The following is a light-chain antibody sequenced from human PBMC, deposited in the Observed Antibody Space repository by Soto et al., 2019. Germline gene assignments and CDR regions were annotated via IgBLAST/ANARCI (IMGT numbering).Light chain of an antibody. CDR2: EGS. CDR3: CSYAGRSTSWV. Sequence: QSVLTQPASVSGSPGQSITISCTGTISDVGSYDLVSWYQQHPGKAPKLMIYEGSKRPSGVSSRFSGSKSGNTASLTISGLHAEDEADYYCCSYAGRSTSWVFGGGTKLTVL. V-gene: IGLV2-23*01. CDR1: ISDVGSYDL. J-gene: IGLJ3*02.